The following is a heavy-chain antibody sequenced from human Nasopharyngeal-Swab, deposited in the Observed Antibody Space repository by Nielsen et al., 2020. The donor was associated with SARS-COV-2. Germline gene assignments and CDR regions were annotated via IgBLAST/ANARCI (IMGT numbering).Heavy chain of an antibody. CDR1: GGSISSYY. CDR3: ARGGYGPFGD. V-gene: IGHV4-59*01. D-gene: IGHD3-16*01. Sequence: SETLSLTCTVSGGSISSYYWSWIRQPPGKGLEWIGYIYYSGSTNYNPSLKSRVTISVDTSKNQFSLRLSSVTAADTAVYYCARGGYGPFGDWGQGTLVTVSS. J-gene: IGHJ4*02. CDR2: IYYSGST.